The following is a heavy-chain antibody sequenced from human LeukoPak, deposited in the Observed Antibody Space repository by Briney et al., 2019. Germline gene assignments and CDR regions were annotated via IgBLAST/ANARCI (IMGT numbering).Heavy chain of an antibody. CDR2: ISSSSSYI. D-gene: IGHD4-17*01. J-gene: IGHJ4*02. CDR1: GFTFSSYS. V-gene: IGHV3-21*01. Sequence: PGGSLRLSCAASGFTFSSYSMNWVRQAPGKGLEWVSSISSSSSYIYYADSVKGRFTISRDNAKNSLYLQMNSLRAEDTAVYYCARGVQDKENDYGDPVGYWGQGTLVTVSS. CDR3: ARGVQDKENDYGDPVGY.